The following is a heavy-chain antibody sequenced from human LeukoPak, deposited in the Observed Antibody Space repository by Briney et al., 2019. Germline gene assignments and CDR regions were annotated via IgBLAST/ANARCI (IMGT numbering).Heavy chain of an antibody. D-gene: IGHD1-26*01. V-gene: IGHV1-69*13. CDR3: AKARVGASNWFDP. J-gene: IGHJ5*02. CDR2: IIPIFGTA. CDR1: GGTSSSYA. Sequence: SVKVSCKASGGTSSSYAISWVRQAPGQGLEWMGGIIPIFGTANYAQKFQGRVTITSDESTSTAYMELSSLRSEDTAVYYCAKARVGASNWFDPWGQGTLVTVSS.